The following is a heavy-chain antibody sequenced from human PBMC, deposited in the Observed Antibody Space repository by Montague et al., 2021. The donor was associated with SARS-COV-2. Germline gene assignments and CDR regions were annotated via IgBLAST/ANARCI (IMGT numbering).Heavy chain of an antibody. Sequence: SLRLSCAVSGFTFTSCAMSWVRQAPGKGLEWVSGIVDSDSSTHYADSVKGRFTISRDNSKNMVYLQMNSLRAEDTAVYYCARGVITPDYWGQGTLVTVSS. CDR3: ARGVITPDY. D-gene: IGHD2-21*01. CDR1: GFTFTSCA. CDR2: IVDSDSST. V-gene: IGHV3-23*01. J-gene: IGHJ4*02.